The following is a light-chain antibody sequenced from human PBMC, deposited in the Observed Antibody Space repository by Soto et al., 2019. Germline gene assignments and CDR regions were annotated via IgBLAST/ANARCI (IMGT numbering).Light chain of an antibody. CDR3: QQYNSYSPT. CDR2: AAS. CDR1: QGISTY. V-gene: IGKV1-16*01. Sequence: DIQMTQSPSSLSASVGDRFTITCRASQGISTYLTWYQQKPGKAPKLLMYAASSLQSGVPSRFRGNGSGTEFTLTISSLQPDDFETYYCQQYNSYSPTFGQGTKVDIK. J-gene: IGKJ1*01.